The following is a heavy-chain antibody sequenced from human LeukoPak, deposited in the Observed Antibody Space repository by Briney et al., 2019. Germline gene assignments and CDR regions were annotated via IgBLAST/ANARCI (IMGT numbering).Heavy chain of an antibody. V-gene: IGHV4-30-4*08. CDR2: IYYSGST. J-gene: IGHJ4*02. D-gene: IGHD4-23*01. CDR1: GGSISSGDYY. CDR3: ARDGIQSDGGNSGEFDY. Sequence: SETLSLTCTVSGGSISSGDYYWSWIRQPPGKGLEWIGYIYYSGSTYYNPSLKSRVTISVDTSKNQFSLKLSSVTAADTAVYYCARDGIQSDGGNSGEFDYWGQGTLVTVSS.